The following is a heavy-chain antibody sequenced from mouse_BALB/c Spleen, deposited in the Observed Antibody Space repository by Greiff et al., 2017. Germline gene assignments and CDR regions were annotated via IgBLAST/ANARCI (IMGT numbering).Heavy chain of an antibody. D-gene: IGHD2-14*01. Sequence: VQLQQSGAELMKPGASVKISCKATGYTFSSYWIEWVKQRPGHGLEWIGEILPGSGSTNYNEKFKGKATFTADTSSNTAYMQLSSLTSEDSAVYYCARPYYRYDRFAYWGQGTLVTVSA. J-gene: IGHJ3*01. CDR1: GYTFSSYW. CDR3: ARPYYRYDRFAY. CDR2: ILPGSGST. V-gene: IGHV1-9*01.